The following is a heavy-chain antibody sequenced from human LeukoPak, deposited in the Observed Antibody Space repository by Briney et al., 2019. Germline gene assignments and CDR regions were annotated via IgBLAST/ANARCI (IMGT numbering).Heavy chain of an antibody. CDR3: ARDGGNYYDSSAYDL. D-gene: IGHD3-22*01. CDR2: ISWNSGSI. J-gene: IGHJ5*02. CDR1: GFTFDDYA. V-gene: IGHV3-9*01. Sequence: GGSLRLSCAASGFTFDDYAMHWVRQAPGKGLEWVSGISWNSGSIGYADSVKGRFTISRDNAKNLLYLQMDSLRAEDTAVYYCARDGGNYYDSSAYDLWGQGTLVAVSS.